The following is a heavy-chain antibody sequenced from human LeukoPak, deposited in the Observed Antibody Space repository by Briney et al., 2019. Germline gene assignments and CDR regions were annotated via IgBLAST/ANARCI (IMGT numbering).Heavy chain of an antibody. V-gene: IGHV3-23*01. CDR1: GFNFSSPA. Sequence: GGSLRLSWAASGFNFSSPAMSWVRQTPGKGLEWVSSITPSGDGTYYAASVKGRFTISRDNSKNTLYLQMNSLRAEDTAVYYCARDIFSGWYTVDYWGQGTLVTVSS. D-gene: IGHD6-19*01. J-gene: IGHJ4*02. CDR2: ITPSGDGT. CDR3: ARDIFSGWYTVDY.